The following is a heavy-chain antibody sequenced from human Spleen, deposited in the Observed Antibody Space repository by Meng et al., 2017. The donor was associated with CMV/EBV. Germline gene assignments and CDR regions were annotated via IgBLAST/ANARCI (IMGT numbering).Heavy chain of an antibody. Sequence: GSLRLSCTVSGGSISSYYWSWIRQPPGKGLEWIGSIYYSGSTYYNPSLKSRVTISVDTSKNQFSLKLSSVTAADTAVYYCAREGRYYDILTGYRDYYGMDVWGQGTTVTVSS. CDR2: IYYSGST. J-gene: IGHJ6*02. CDR1: GGSISSYY. V-gene: IGHV4-39*07. CDR3: AREGRYYDILTGYRDYYGMDV. D-gene: IGHD3-9*01.